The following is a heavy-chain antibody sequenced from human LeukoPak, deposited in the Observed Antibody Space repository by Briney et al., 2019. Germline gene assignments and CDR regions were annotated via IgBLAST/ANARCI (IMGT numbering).Heavy chain of an antibody. CDR2: ISGSGGST. Sequence: GGSLRLSCAASGFTFSSYAMSWVRQAPGKGLEWVSAISGSGGSTYYADSVKGRSTISRDNSKNTLYLQMNSLRAEDTAVYYCARDCEWCGSGSYPTLLFRYYGMDVWGQGTTVTVSS. V-gene: IGHV3-23*01. CDR3: ARDCEWCGSGSYPTLLFRYYGMDV. J-gene: IGHJ6*02. D-gene: IGHD3-10*01. CDR1: GFTFSSYA.